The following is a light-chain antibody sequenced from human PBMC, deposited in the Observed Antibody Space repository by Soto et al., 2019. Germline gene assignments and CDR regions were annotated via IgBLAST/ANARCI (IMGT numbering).Light chain of an antibody. CDR1: QSIVAG. CDR2: KAS. Sequence: DIQMTKPLPPRSPSVGDRAPSIARAGQSIVAGWAWFQQKPGKAPKLLIYKASSLESGVPSRFSGSGSGTEFTLTISSLQPDDFAIYYCQQYNSYSPNTFGQGTKLEIK. CDR3: QQYNSYSPNT. V-gene: IGKV1-5*03. J-gene: IGKJ2*01.